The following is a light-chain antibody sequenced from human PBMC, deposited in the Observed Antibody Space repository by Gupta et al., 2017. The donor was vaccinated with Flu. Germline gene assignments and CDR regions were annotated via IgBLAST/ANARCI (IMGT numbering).Light chain of an antibody. CDR1: QSVGNY. V-gene: IGKV3-11*01. Sequence: ARATLSCRASQSVGNYLAWYQQKPGQAPRLLIYDASTRATGIPARFSGSGSGTDFTLPISSLEPEDFALYYCQQRSNWPKLTFGGGTKVEIK. CDR2: DAS. CDR3: QQRSNWPKLT. J-gene: IGKJ4*01.